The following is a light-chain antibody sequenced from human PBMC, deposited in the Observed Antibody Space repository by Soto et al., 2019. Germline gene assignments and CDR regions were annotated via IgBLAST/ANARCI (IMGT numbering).Light chain of an antibody. CDR1: SSDVGSYNL. J-gene: IGLJ1*01. CDR3: CSYAGSYV. V-gene: IGLV2-23*01. CDR2: EGS. Sequence: QSALTQPASVSGSPGQSITISCTGTSSDVGSYNLVSWYQQHPGKAPKLMIYEGSKRPSGVSNRFSGSTSGNTASLTISGRQAEDEADYYCCSYAGSYVFGTGTKVTVL.